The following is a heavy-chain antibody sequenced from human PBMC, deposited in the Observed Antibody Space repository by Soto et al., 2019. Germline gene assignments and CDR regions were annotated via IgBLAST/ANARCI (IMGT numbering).Heavy chain of an antibody. Sequence: PSETLSLTCTVSGGSISSYYWSWIRQPPGKGLEWIGYIYYSGITDYNPSLKSRVTISVDTSKSQFSLKLSSVTAADTAVYDCARGGGVYYFYYWGQGTLVPVSS. D-gene: IGHD2-8*02. V-gene: IGHV4-59*01. J-gene: IGHJ4*02. CDR2: IYYSGIT. CDR1: GGSISSYY. CDR3: ARGGGVYYFYY.